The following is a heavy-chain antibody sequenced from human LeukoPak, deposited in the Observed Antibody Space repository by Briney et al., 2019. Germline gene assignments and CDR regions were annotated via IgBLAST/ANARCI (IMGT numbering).Heavy chain of an antibody. CDR3: ARAFHPLVAAGLYNWFDP. CDR1: GFTFSSYG. Sequence: PGGSLRLSCAASGFTFSSYGMHWVRQAPGKGLEWVAVISYDGSNKYYADSVKGRFTISRDNSKNTLYLQMNSLRAEDTAVYYCARAFHPLVAAGLYNWFDPWGQGTLVTVSS. D-gene: IGHD6-13*01. V-gene: IGHV3-30*03. J-gene: IGHJ5*02. CDR2: ISYDGSNK.